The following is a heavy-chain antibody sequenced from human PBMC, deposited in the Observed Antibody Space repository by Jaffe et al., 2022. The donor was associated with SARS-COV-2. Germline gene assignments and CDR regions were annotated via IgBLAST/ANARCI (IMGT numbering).Heavy chain of an antibody. D-gene: IGHD3-10*01. J-gene: IGHJ6*02. Sequence: EVQLVESGGGLVKPGGSLRLSCAASGFTFSSYSMNWVRQAPGKGLEWVSSISSSSSYIYYADSVKGRFTISRDNAKNSLYLQMNSLRAEDTAVYYCARGGPGLQYGLYMDVWGQGTTVTVSS. V-gene: IGHV3-21*01. CDR2: ISSSSSYI. CDR1: GFTFSSYS. CDR3: ARGGPGLQYGLYMDV.